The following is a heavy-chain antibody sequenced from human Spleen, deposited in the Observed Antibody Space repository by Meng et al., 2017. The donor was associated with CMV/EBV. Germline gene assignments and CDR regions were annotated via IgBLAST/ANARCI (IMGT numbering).Heavy chain of an antibody. J-gene: IGHJ4*02. D-gene: IGHD5-18*01. CDR3: ARHPYSYGLERIDY. CDR1: GGSISSGDYY. CDR2: IYYSGST. Sequence: SETLSLTCTVSGGSISSGDYYWSWIRQPPGKGLEWIGYIYYSGSTYYNPSLKSRLTISVDTSKNQFSLKLSSVTAADTAVYYCARHPYSYGLERIDYWGQGTLVTVSS. V-gene: IGHV4-30-4*08.